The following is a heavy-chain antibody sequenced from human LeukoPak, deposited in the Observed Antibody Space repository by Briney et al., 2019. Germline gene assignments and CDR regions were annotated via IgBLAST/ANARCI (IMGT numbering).Heavy chain of an antibody. CDR1: GYTFTSYD. J-gene: IGHJ5*02. Sequence: ASVKVSCKASGYTFTSYDINWVRQATGQGLEWMGWMNPNSGNTGYAQKFQGRVTMTRNTSISTAYMELSSLRSEDTAAYYCARQDDYSTNWFDPWGQGTLVTVSS. CDR3: ARQDDYSTNWFDP. D-gene: IGHD4-11*01. CDR2: MNPNSGNT. V-gene: IGHV1-8*01.